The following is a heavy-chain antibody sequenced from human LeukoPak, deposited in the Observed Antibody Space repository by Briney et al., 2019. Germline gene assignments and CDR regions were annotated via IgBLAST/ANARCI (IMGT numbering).Heavy chain of an antibody. V-gene: IGHV4-61*02. CDR2: IYTSGST. Sequence: SETLSLTCTVSGGSISSGSYYWSWIRQPAGKGLEWIGRIYTSGSTNYNPSLKSRVTMSVDTSKNQFSLKLSSVTAADTAVYYCASTDYYDSSGYYVSHAFDIWGQGTMVTVSS. CDR3: ASTDYYDSSGYYVSHAFDI. J-gene: IGHJ3*02. D-gene: IGHD3-22*01. CDR1: GGSISSGSYY.